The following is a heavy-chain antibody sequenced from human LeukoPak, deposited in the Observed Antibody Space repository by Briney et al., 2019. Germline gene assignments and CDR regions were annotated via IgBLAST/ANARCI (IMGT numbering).Heavy chain of an antibody. CDR2: IKQDGSEK. D-gene: IGHD3-10*01. Sequence: GGSLRRSCAASGFTFSSYWMSWVRQAPGKGLEWVANIKQDGSEKYYVDSVKGRFTISRDNAKNSLYLQMNSLRAEDTAVYYCAKDHGSGSYNLDYWGQGTLVTVSS. J-gene: IGHJ4*02. CDR3: AKDHGSGSYNLDY. V-gene: IGHV3-7*01. CDR1: GFTFSSYW.